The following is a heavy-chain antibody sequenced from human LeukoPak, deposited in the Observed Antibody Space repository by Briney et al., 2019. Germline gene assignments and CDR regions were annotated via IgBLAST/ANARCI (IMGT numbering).Heavy chain of an antibody. J-gene: IGHJ5*02. D-gene: IGHD2-2*01. V-gene: IGHV1-69*01. Sequence: SVKVSCKASGGTFSSYAISWVRQASGQGLEWMGGIIPIFGTANYAQKFQGRVTITADESTSTAYMELSSLRSEDTAVYYCASTVTSDIVVVPAAIAWFDPWGQGTLVTVSS. CDR2: IIPIFGTA. CDR3: ASTVTSDIVVVPAAIAWFDP. CDR1: GGTFSSYA.